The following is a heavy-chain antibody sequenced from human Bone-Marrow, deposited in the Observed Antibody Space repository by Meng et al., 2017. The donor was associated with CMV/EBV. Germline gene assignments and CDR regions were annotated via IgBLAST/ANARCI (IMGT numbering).Heavy chain of an antibody. CDR2: ISSSSSTI. Sequence: GGSLRLSCAASGFTFSSYSMNWVRQAPGKGLEWVSYISSSSSTIYYADSVKGRFTISRDNAKNSLYLQMNSLRAEDTAVYYCARENLRSLDVWGQGTTVTVSS. J-gene: IGHJ6*02. V-gene: IGHV3-48*04. CDR3: ARENLRSLDV. D-gene: IGHD3-3*01. CDR1: GFTFSSYS.